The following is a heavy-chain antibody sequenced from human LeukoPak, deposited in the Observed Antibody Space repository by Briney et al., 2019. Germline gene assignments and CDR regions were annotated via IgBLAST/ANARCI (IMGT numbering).Heavy chain of an antibody. J-gene: IGHJ4*02. CDR2: MFYSGIT. CDR1: GGSISSSDYY. D-gene: IGHD3-3*01. Sequence: SETLSLTCSVSGGSISSSDYYRGWIRQPPGKGLEWIGTMFYSGITYYSPSLKSRVTISVDTSKNQFSLKLSSVTAADTAVYFCARHGSSGVVITNFDYWGQGTLVTVSS. V-gene: IGHV4-39*01. CDR3: ARHGSSGVVITNFDY.